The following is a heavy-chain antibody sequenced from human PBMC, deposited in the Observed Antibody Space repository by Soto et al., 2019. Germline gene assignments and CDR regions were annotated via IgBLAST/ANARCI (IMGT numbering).Heavy chain of an antibody. J-gene: IGHJ4*02. CDR3: ARYCSGASCYGGAAPAGNFFDY. V-gene: IGHV4-39*01. CDR2: INYSGST. CDR1: GGSISASSYY. Sequence: QLQLQESGPGLVKPSETLSLTCTVSGGSISASSYYWGWIRQPPGKGLEWIAIINYSGSTYSNPSLKSRINISVDTSKNQFSLELSSVTAADTAVYYCARYCSGASCYGGAAPAGNFFDYWGQGPLVSVSS. D-gene: IGHD2-2*01.